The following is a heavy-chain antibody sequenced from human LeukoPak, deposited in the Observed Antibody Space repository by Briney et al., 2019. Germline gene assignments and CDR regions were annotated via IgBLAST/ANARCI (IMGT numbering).Heavy chain of an antibody. Sequence: SETLSLTCTVSGGSISNYYWSWIRQPPGKGLEWIGYIYYSGSTNYNPSLKSRVTISVDTSKNQISLKLSSVTAADTAVYYCARPLLLDYWGQGTLVTVSS. CDR3: ARPLLLDY. J-gene: IGHJ4*02. D-gene: IGHD2/OR15-2a*01. CDR2: IYYSGST. V-gene: IGHV4-59*08. CDR1: GGSISNYY.